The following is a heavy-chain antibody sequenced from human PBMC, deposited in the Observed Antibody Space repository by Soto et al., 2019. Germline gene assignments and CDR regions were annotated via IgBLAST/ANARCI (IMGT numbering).Heavy chain of an antibody. D-gene: IGHD3-10*01. CDR1: GGSISSGGYY. Sequence: QVQLQESGPGLVKPSQTLSLTCTVSGGSISSGGYYWSWIRQHPGKGLEWIGYIYRSGSTYYSPSLQSRVTISVDTAKSQFSLKLSSVTAADTAVYYCARGSMVRGPFDYWGQGTLVTVSS. V-gene: IGHV4-31*03. CDR3: ARGSMVRGPFDY. J-gene: IGHJ4*02. CDR2: IYRSGST.